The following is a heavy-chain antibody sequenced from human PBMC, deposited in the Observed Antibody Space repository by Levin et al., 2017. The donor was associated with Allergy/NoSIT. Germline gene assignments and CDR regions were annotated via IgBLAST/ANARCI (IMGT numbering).Heavy chain of an antibody. CDR2: ISWDGGST. V-gene: IGHV3-43D*04. D-gene: IGHD3-16*02. CDR3: AKSTHSSFYLTPFDI. Sequence: GGSLRLSCAASGFTFDDYAMHWVRQAPGKGLEWVSLISWDGGSTYYADSVKGRFTISRDNSKNSLYLQMNSLRAEDTALYYCAKSTHSSFYLTPFDIWGQGTMVTVSS. J-gene: IGHJ3*02. CDR1: GFTFDDYA.